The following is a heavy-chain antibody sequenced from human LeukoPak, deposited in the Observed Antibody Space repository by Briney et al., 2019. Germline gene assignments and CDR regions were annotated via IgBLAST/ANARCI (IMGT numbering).Heavy chain of an antibody. D-gene: IGHD2-8*01. J-gene: IGHJ5*02. CDR1: GFMFSRYA. Sequence: GGSLRLSCAASGFMFSRYAMHWVRQAPGKGLEWVAVISYDGSDDYYTDSVRGRFAISRDNSKNTLNLQMNSLRAEDTAIYYCAKYAITSRSWFDPWGQGTLVTVSS. V-gene: IGHV3-30*07. CDR2: ISYDGSDD. CDR3: AKYAITSRSWFDP.